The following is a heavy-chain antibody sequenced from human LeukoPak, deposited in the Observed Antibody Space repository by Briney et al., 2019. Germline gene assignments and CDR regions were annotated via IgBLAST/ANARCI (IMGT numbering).Heavy chain of an antibody. V-gene: IGHV3-13*01. CDR3: ARGVPFGEKGIDV. Sequence: PGGSLRLSCAASGSTFSSYDMYWVRQSTGEGLEWVSAINIAGDTYYAASVKGRFTISRENAKNSLSLQMNSLRAGDTAVYYCARGVPFGEKGIDVWGKGTTVTVSS. CDR1: GSTFSSYD. D-gene: IGHD3-10*01. CDR2: INIAGDT. J-gene: IGHJ6*04.